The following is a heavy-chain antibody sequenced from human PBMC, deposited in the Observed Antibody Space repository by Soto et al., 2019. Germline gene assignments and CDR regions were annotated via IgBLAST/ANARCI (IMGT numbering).Heavy chain of an antibody. V-gene: IGHV1-69*13. CDR1: GGTFSSYA. Sequence: GASVKVSCKASGGTFSSYAISWVRQAPGQGLEWMGGIIPIFGTANYAQKFQGRVTITADESTSTAYMELSSLRSEDTAVYYCARERLRAVAGKYYYYYGMDVWGQGTTVTVSS. CDR3: ARERLRAVAGKYYYYYGMDV. CDR2: IIPIFGTA. D-gene: IGHD6-19*01. J-gene: IGHJ6*02.